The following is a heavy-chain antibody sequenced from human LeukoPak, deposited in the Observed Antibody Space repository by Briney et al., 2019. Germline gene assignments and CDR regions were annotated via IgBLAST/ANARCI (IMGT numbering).Heavy chain of an antibody. CDR1: GFTFSSYA. Sequence: GGSLRLSCAASGFTFSSYAMRWVRQAPGKGLEWVSAISGSGGSTYYADSVKGRFTISRDNSKNTLYLQMNSLRAEDTAVYYCAKDLLGYCSSTSCQSSNFDYWGQGTPVTVSS. D-gene: IGHD2-2*01. J-gene: IGHJ4*02. CDR3: AKDLLGYCSSTSCQSSNFDY. CDR2: ISGSGGST. V-gene: IGHV3-23*01.